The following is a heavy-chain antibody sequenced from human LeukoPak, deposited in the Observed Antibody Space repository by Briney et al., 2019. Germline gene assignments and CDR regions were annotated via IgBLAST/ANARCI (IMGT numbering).Heavy chain of an antibody. CDR1: GFTFSSYA. CDR2: ISSNGGST. Sequence: GGSLRLSCAASGFTFSSYAMHWVRQAPGKGLEYVSAISSNGGSTYYANSVKGRFTISRHNSRNTLYLQMNSLRAEDTAVYYCARVDTVMAYYFDLWGQGTLVTVSS. V-gene: IGHV3-64*01. CDR3: ARVDTVMAYYFDL. D-gene: IGHD5-18*01. J-gene: IGHJ4*02.